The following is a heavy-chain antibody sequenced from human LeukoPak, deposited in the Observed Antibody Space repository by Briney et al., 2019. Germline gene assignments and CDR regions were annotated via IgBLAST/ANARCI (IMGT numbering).Heavy chain of an antibody. CDR1: GYSFTSYW. Sequence: GESLKISCRGSGYSFTSYWIGWVRQMPGKCLEWMRIIYPGDSDTRYSPSFQGQVTISADKSISTAYLQWSSLKASDTAMYYCARPRGGDCNSSAFAIWGQRKMVTVSS. CDR2: IYPGDSDT. D-gene: IGHD2-21*02. V-gene: IGHV5-51*01. CDR3: ARPRGGDCNSSAFAI. J-gene: IGHJ3*02.